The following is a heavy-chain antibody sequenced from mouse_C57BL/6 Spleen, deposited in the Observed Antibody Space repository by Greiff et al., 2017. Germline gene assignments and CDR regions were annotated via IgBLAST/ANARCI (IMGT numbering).Heavy chain of an antibody. CDR1: GYTFTDYY. D-gene: IGHD2-2*01. CDR2: INPNNGGT. J-gene: IGHJ2*01. Sequence: VQLQQSGPELVKPGASVKISCKASGYTFTDYYMNWVKQSHGKSLEWIGDINPNNGGTSYNQKFKGKATLTVDKSSSTAYMELRSLTSEDSAVYYCARGIYYGYPLFDYWGQGTTLTVSS. CDR3: ARGIYYGYPLFDY. V-gene: IGHV1-26*01.